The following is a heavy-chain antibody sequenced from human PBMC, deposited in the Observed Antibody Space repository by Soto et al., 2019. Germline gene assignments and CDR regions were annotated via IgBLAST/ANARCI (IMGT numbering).Heavy chain of an antibody. J-gene: IGHJ4*02. CDR1: GFTFSSYA. D-gene: IGHD6-19*01. CDR3: ARDPIPVPMYYFDY. CDR2: ISGSDSSYI. Sequence: GGSLRLSCAASGFTFSSYAMSWVRQAPGKGLEWVSAISGSDSSYIYYADSVKGRFTISRDNAKNSLSLQMNSLRAEDTAVYFCARDPIPVPMYYFDYWGQGSLVTVSS. V-gene: IGHV3-21*01.